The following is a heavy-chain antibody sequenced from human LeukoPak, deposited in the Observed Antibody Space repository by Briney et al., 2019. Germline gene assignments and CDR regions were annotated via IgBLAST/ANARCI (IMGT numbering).Heavy chain of an antibody. Sequence: ASVKVSCKASGYTFTGYYMHWVRQAPGQGLEWMGRINPNSGGTNYAQKFQGRVTMTRDTSISTAYMELSRLRSDDTAVYYCARIFVLDSIGYVDYWGQGTLVTVSS. D-gene: IGHD3-22*01. J-gene: IGHJ4*02. V-gene: IGHV1-2*06. CDR3: ARIFVLDSIGYVDY. CDR2: INPNSGGT. CDR1: GYTFTGYY.